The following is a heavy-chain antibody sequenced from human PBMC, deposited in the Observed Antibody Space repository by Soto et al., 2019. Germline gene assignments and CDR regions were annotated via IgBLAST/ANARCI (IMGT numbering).Heavy chain of an antibody. J-gene: IGHJ5*02. CDR2: INHSGST. V-gene: IGHV4-34*01. Sequence: SETLSLTCAVYGGSFSCYYWSWIRQPPGKGLEWIGEINHSGSTNYNPSLKSRVTISVDTSKNQFSLKLSSVTAADTAVYYCARGCIGWFDPWGQGTLVTVSS. CDR3: ARGCIGWFDP. CDR1: GGSFSCYY. D-gene: IGHD2-21*01.